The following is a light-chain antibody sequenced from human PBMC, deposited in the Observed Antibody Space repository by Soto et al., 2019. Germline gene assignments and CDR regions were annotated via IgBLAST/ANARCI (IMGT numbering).Light chain of an antibody. Sequence: QSVLTQPPSVSGAPGQRVTLSCTGNSSNLGAGYDVHWYQQLPGAAPKLVIFGNRNRPSGVPERFSGSKSGTSASLAITGLQAEDEADYYCSSYTTSTPYVFGSGTKLTVL. CDR3: SSYTTSTPYV. V-gene: IGLV1-40*01. CDR1: SSNLGAGYD. J-gene: IGLJ1*01. CDR2: GNR.